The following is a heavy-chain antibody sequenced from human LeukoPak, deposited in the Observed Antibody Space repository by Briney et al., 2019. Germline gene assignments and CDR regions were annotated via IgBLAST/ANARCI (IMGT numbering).Heavy chain of an antibody. Sequence: GWSLALSCAASGFPFRNYGMNWVRQAPWNALEWVAYIRKDGGETYYVDSVKGRFTISRDNAKNSLYLQMNSLRAEDTAVYYCARHTSGQPFDYWGQGTLVIVSS. CDR1: GFPFRNYG. J-gene: IGHJ4*02. CDR3: ARHTSGQPFDY. V-gene: IGHV3-7*03. D-gene: IGHD6-19*01. CDR2: IRKDGGET.